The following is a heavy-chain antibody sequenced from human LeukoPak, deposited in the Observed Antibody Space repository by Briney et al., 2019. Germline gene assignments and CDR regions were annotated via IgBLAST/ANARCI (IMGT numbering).Heavy chain of an antibody. V-gene: IGHV1-46*01. CDR1: GYTFTSYY. CDR3: ARDQSIDDRAFDY. Sequence: ASVKVSCKASGYTFTSYYMHWVRQAPGQGLEWMGIINPSGGSTSYAQEFQGRVTMTRDMSTSTVYMELSSLRSEDTAVYYCARDQSIDDRAFDYWGQGTLVTVSS. D-gene: IGHD1-1*01. J-gene: IGHJ4*02. CDR2: INPSGGST.